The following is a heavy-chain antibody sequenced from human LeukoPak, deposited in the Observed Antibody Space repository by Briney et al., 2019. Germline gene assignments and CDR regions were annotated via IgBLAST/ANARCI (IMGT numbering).Heavy chain of an antibody. CDR3: AKWPEGATPKFHH. CDR1: GFTFDNYA. D-gene: IGHD1-26*01. V-gene: IGHV3-23*01. J-gene: IGHJ4*02. CDR2: ISASGHAT. Sequence: GGSLRFSCAASGFTFDNYAMTWVRQARGKGLEAPGKGLEWVSTISASGHATYYPDSVRGRFTISRDNSKSTLHLQMDSLRAEDSALYYCAKWPEGATPKFHHWGQGTLVTVSS.